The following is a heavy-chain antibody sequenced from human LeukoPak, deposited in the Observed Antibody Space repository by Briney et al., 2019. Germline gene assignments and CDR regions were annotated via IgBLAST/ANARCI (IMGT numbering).Heavy chain of an antibody. V-gene: IGHV3-30*02. Sequence: QPGGSLRLSCAASGFTFSSYGMHWVRQAPGKGLEWVAFIRYDGSNKYYADSVKGRFTISRDNSKNTLYLQMNSLRAEDTAVYYCAKELGGSRMFDYWGQGTLVTVSS. CDR1: GFTFSSYG. D-gene: IGHD2-15*01. CDR2: IRYDGSNK. CDR3: AKELGGSRMFDY. J-gene: IGHJ4*02.